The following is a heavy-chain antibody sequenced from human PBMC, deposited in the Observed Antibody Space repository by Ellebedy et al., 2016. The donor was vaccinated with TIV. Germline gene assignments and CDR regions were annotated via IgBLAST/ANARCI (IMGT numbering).Heavy chain of an antibody. CDR3: ARLWSDRVVYDFWSGYYPYYFDY. V-gene: IGHV1-2*04. CDR2: INPNSGGT. Sequence: AASVKVSCKASGYTFTGYYMHWVRQAPGQGLEWMGWINPNSGGTNYAQKFQGWVTMTRDTSISTAYMELSRLRSDDTAVYYCARLWSDRVVYDFWSGYYPYYFDYWGQGTLVTVSS. J-gene: IGHJ4*02. CDR1: GYTFTGYY. D-gene: IGHD3-3*01.